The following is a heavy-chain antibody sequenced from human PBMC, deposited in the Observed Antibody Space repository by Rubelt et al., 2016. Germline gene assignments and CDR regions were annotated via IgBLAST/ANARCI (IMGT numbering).Heavy chain of an antibody. CDR2: IIPILGIA. CDR3: ARDRNYYDSSGYPDY. J-gene: IGHJ4*02. V-gene: IGHV1-69*04. Sequence: QVQLVQSGAEVKKPGSSVKVSCKASGGTFSSYAISWVRQAPGQGLEWMGRIIPILGIANYAQKFQGRVTITADKSTSTAYMELSRLRSDETAVYYCARDRNYYDSSGYPDYWGQGTLVTVSS. D-gene: IGHD3-22*01. CDR1: GGTFSSYA.